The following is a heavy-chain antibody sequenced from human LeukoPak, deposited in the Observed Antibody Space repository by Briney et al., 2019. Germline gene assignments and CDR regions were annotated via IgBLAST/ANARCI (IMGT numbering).Heavy chain of an antibody. CDR3: ARDGSGSYYSDFDY. J-gene: IGHJ4*02. Sequence: SETLSLTCTVSGGSISSSSYYWGWIRQPPGKGLEWIGSIYYSGSTYYNPSLKSRVTISVDTSKNQFSLKLSSVTAADTAVYYCARDGSGSYYSDFDYWGQGTLVTVSS. CDR1: GGSISSSSYY. CDR2: IYYSGST. V-gene: IGHV4-39*07. D-gene: IGHD3-10*01.